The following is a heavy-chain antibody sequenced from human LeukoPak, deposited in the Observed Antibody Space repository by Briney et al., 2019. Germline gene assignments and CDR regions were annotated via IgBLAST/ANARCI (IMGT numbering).Heavy chain of an antibody. J-gene: IGHJ5*02. D-gene: IGHD2-2*02. CDR2: IYTSGST. CDR1: GGSISSSSYY. Sequence: SETLSLTCTVSGGSISSSSYYWSWIRQPAGKGLEWIGRIYTSGSTNYNPSLKSRVTISVDTSKNQFSLKLSSVTAADTAMYYCAREWYQLLYHWFDPWGQGTLVTVSS. V-gene: IGHV4-61*02. CDR3: AREWYQLLYHWFDP.